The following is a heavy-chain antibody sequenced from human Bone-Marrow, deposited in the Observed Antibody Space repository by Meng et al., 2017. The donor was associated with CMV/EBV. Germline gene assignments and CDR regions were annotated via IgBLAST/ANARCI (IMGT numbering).Heavy chain of an antibody. CDR3: ARIETLFGSFDV. CDR2: VYHTGIS. D-gene: IGHD3-3*01. Sequence: CIGADGSISGSNWWSWVRQSPGKGLQWIGEVYHTGISNYNPSLKSRVTMSVDKSKNQMSLMLTSVTAADTAVYYCARIETLFGSFDVWGQGTTVTVSS. J-gene: IGHJ6*02. CDR1: DGSISGSNW. V-gene: IGHV4-4*02.